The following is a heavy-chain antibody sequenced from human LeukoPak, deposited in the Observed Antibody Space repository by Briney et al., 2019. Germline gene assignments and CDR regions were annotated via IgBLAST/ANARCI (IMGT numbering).Heavy chain of an antibody. CDR1: GGSISSSSYY. D-gene: IGHD5-18*01. CDR2: IYYSGST. Sequence: PSETLSLTCTVSGGSISSSSYYWGWIRQPPGKGLEWIGSIYYSGSTYYNPSLKSRVTISVDTSKNQFSLKLSSVTAADTAVYYCTAMAVYYFDYWGQGTLVTVPS. CDR3: TAMAVYYFDY. J-gene: IGHJ4*02. V-gene: IGHV4-39*01.